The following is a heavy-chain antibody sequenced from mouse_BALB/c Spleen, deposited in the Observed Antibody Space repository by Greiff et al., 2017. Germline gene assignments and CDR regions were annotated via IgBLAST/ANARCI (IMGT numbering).Heavy chain of an antibody. CDR2: ISDGGSYT. J-gene: IGHJ2*01. V-gene: IGHV5-4*02. CDR3: AREGLYYGSDY. D-gene: IGHD1-1*01. CDR1: GFTFSDYY. Sequence: EVMLVESGGGLVKPGGSLKLSCAASGFTFSDYYMYWVRQTPEKRLEWVATISDGGSYTYYPDSVKGRFTISRDNAKNNLYLQMSSLKSEDTAMYYCAREGLYYGSDYWGQGTTLTVSS.